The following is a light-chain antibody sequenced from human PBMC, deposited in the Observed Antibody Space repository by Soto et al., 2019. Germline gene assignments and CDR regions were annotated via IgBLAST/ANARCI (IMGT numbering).Light chain of an antibody. J-gene: IGKJ4*01. V-gene: IGKV1-33*01. CDR1: QDISNF. CDR2: DAS. Sequence: DIQITNSPSSLSAPLEERVTITCHASQDISNFLNWYQQKPGKAPNLLIYDASNLETGVPSRFSGIGTGTDFTFTISSLQPEDIATYYCQQYDNLPLTFGGGTKV. CDR3: QQYDNLPLT.